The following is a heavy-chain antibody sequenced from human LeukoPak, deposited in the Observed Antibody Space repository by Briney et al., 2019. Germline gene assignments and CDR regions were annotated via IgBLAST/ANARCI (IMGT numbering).Heavy chain of an antibody. CDR2: IYGGGSNT. J-gene: IGHJ4*02. CDR1: GFSFSSYA. Sequence: PGGSLRPSCVGSGFSFSSYAMTWVRQAPGKGLEWVSTIYGGGSNTFYADSVKGRFTISRDDSKNVQFLQMNSLRPEDTAVYFCAKRITEAVGIYFDSWGPGALVTVSS. V-gene: IGHV3-23*01. CDR3: AKRITEAVGIYFDS. D-gene: IGHD6-19*01.